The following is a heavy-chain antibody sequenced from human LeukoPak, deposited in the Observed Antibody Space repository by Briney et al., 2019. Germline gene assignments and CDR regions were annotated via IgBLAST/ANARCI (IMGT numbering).Heavy chain of an antibody. CDR2: INPTRGGT. CDR1: GYTFTGYY. Sequence: GASVKVSCKASGYTFTGYYMHWVRQAPGQGLGWMGWINPTRGGTNYAQKVQGRVTMNRDTSIRTPNMELSRLRSDYTHVYYCARVLVVAANPYYYGMDGWDQGTTVSLSS. V-gene: IGHV1-2*02. CDR3: ARVLVVAANPYYYGMDG. J-gene: IGHJ6*02. D-gene: IGHD2-15*01.